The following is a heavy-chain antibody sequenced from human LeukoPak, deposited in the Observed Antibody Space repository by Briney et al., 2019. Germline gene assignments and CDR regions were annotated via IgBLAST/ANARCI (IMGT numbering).Heavy chain of an antibody. J-gene: IGHJ6*03. CDR1: GYTFTSYG. Sequence: ASVKVSCKASGYTFTSYGISWVRQAPGQGLEWMGWISAYNGNTNYAQKLQGRVTMTTDTSTSTAYMELRSLRSDDTAVYYCARDRGSYLSYYYCYMDVWGKGTTVTVSS. CDR2: ISAYNGNT. D-gene: IGHD1-26*01. CDR3: ARDRGSYLSYYYCYMDV. V-gene: IGHV1-18*01.